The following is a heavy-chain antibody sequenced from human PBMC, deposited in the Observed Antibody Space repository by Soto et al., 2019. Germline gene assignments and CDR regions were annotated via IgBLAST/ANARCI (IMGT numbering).Heavy chain of an antibody. CDR3: ARMPGFHGGCYAFGYYFDY. CDR2: IDWDDDK. Sequence: SGPTLVNPTQTLTLTCTFSGFSLSTSGMCVSWIRQPPGKALEWLALIDWDDDKYYSTSLKTRLTISKDTSKNQVVLTMTNMDPVDTALYYCARMPGFHGGCYAFGYYFDYWGQGTQVTVSS. V-gene: IGHV2-70*01. J-gene: IGHJ4*02. CDR1: GFSLSTSGMC. D-gene: IGHD2-8*01.